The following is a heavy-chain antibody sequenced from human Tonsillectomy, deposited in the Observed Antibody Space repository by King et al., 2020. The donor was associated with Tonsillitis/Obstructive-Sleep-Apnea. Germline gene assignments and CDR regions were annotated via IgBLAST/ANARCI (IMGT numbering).Heavy chain of an antibody. CDR1: GVTFSSYE. D-gene: IGHD7-27*01. CDR3: ARGGPPLGWYYFAY. J-gene: IGHJ4*02. CDR2: ISGSGNSI. Sequence: VQLVESGGGLVQPGGSLRLSCEASGVTFSSYEMNWVRQAPGKGLEWVSYISGSGNSIYYADSVKGRFTISRDNAKNSLYLQMNSLRADDTAVYYCARGGPPLGWYYFAYWGQGPLVTVSS. V-gene: IGHV3-48*03.